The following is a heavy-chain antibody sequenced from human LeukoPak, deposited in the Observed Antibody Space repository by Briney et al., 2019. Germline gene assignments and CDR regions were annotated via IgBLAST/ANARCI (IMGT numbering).Heavy chain of an antibody. CDR3: ARGSNVEMATTYFDY. V-gene: IGHV3-7*01. J-gene: IGHJ4*02. CDR2: IKQDGNEK. D-gene: IGHD5-24*01. Sequence: GGSLRLSCAASGFSFTSYWMSWVRQAPGKGLEWVANIKQDGNEKYYADSVRGRFTISRDNAKNSLDLQMNSLRAEDTAVYYCARGSNVEMATTYFDYWGQGTLVTVSS. CDR1: GFSFTSYW.